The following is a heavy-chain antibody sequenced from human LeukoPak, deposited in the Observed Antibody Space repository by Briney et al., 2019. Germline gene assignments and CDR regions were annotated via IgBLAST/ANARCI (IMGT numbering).Heavy chain of an antibody. V-gene: IGHV1-18*01. D-gene: IGHD3-22*01. Sequence: EASVKVSCKASGYTFTSYGISWVRQAPGQGLEWMGWISAYNGNTNYAQKLQGRVTMTTDTSTSTAYMELRSLRSDDTAVYYCARVPDYYDSSGYSELGFFDYWGQGTLVTVSS. J-gene: IGHJ4*02. CDR2: ISAYNGNT. CDR1: GYTFTSYG. CDR3: ARVPDYYDSSGYSELGFFDY.